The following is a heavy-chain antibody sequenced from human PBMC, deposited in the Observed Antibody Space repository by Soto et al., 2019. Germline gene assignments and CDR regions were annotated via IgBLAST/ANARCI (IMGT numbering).Heavy chain of an antibody. J-gene: IGHJ4*02. CDR3: ARAASITMIVVVNNYYFDY. Sequence: PSETLSLTCTVSGGSISSGDYYWSWIRQPPGKGLEWIGYIYYSGSTYYNPSLKSRVTISVDTSKNQFSLKLSSVTAADTAVYYCARAASITMIVVVNNYYFDYWGQGTLVTVS. CDR1: GGSISSGDYY. CDR2: IYYSGST. V-gene: IGHV4-30-4*01. D-gene: IGHD3-22*01.